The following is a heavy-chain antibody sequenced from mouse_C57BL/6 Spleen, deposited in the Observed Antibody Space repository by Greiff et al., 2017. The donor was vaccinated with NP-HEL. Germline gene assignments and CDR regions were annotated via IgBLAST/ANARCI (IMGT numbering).Heavy chain of an antibody. CDR2: IDPANGNT. CDR3: ASDSSGPYAMDY. CDR1: GFNITNTY. V-gene: IGHV14-3*01. D-gene: IGHD3-2*02. J-gene: IGHJ4*01. Sequence: VHVKQSVAELVRPGASVKLSCTASGFNITNTYMHWVKQRPEQGLEWIGRIDPANGNTKYAPKFQGKATITADTSSNTAYLQLSSLTSEDTAIYYCASDSSGPYAMDYWGQGTSVTVSS.